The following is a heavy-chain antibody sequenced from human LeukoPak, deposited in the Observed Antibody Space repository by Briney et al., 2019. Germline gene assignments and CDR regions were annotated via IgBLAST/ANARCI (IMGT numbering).Heavy chain of an antibody. J-gene: IGHJ4*02. CDR2: IKEDGKDK. D-gene: IGHD2-2*01. Sequence: GGSLRLSCAASGFTFSSCTMSWVRQTPGKGLEWVANIKEDGKDKYYADSVKGRFTISRDNAKNSLYLQMNSLRAEDTAVYYCANLVPAATVNYWGQGTLVTVSS. CDR3: ANLVPAATVNY. V-gene: IGHV3-7*03. CDR1: GFTFSSCT.